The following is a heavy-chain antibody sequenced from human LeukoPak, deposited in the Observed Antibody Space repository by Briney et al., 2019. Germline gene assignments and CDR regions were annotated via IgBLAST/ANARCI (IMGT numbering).Heavy chain of an antibody. D-gene: IGHD6-19*01. Sequence: PGRSLRLSCAASGFTFDNYAMHWVRQAPGKGLEWVSGLSWNSGSIGYADSVRGRFTISRDNAKNSLYLQMNSLRAEDTAVYYCARDLAVEVFDYWGQGTLVTVSS. V-gene: IGHV3-9*01. CDR2: LSWNSGSI. CDR1: GFTFDNYA. CDR3: ARDLAVEVFDY. J-gene: IGHJ4*02.